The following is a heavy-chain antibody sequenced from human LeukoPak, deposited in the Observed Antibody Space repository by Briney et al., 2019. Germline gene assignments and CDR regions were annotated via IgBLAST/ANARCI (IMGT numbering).Heavy chain of an antibody. J-gene: IGHJ6*02. V-gene: IGHV3-23*01. D-gene: IGHD6-6*01. CDR3: ARFSSDCYYYGMDV. CDR1: GFTFSSYA. CDR2: ISGSGGST. Sequence: PGGSLRLSCAASGFTFSSYAMSWVRQAPGKGLEWVSAISGSGGSTYYADSVKGRFTISRDNSKNTLYLQMNSLRAEDTAVYYCARFSSDCYYYGMDVWGQGTTVTVSS.